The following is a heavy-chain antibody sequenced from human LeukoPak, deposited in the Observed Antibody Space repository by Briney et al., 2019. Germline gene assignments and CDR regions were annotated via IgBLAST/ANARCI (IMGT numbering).Heavy chain of an antibody. CDR2: IYYSGST. Sequence: SETLSLTCTVSGGFISSYYWSWIRQPPGKGLEWIGYIYYSGSTNYNPSLKSRVTISVDTSKNQFSLKLSSVTAADTAVYYCARAARVVPAAIGAFDIWGQGTMVTVSS. V-gene: IGHV4-59*01. J-gene: IGHJ3*02. CDR3: ARAARVVPAAIGAFDI. D-gene: IGHD2-2*01. CDR1: GGFISSYY.